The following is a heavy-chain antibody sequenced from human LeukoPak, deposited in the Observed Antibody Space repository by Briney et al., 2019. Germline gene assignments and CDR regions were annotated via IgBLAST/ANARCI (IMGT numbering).Heavy chain of an antibody. V-gene: IGHV3-7*01. D-gene: IGHD5-18*01. J-gene: IGHJ4*02. Sequence: GGSLRLSCAASGFTSSSYWMSWVRQAPGKGLEWVANIKQDGSEKYYVDSAKGRFTISRDNAKNSLYLQMNSLRAEDTAVYYCARDAWIQLWLPHTYWGQGTLVTVSS. CDR2: IKQDGSEK. CDR3: ARDAWIQLWLPHTY. CDR1: GFTSSSYW.